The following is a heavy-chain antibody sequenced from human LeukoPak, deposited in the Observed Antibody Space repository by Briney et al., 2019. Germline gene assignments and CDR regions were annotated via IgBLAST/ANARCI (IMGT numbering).Heavy chain of an antibody. Sequence: ASVKVSCKASGYTFTGYYMHWVRQAPGQGLEWMGWINPNSGGTNYAQKFQGRVTMTRDTSISTAYMELSRLRPDGTAVYYCARAVTRQQLVGYWGQGTLVTVSS. V-gene: IGHV1-2*02. CDR3: ARAVTRQQLVGY. CDR2: INPNSGGT. CDR1: GYTFTGYY. J-gene: IGHJ4*02. D-gene: IGHD6-13*01.